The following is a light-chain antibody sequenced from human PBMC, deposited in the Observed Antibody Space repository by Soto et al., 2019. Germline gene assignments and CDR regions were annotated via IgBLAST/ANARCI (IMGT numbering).Light chain of an antibody. CDR2: EVS. V-gene: IGLV2-14*01. Sequence: ALTQPASVSGSPGQSITISCTGTSSDVGAYNRVSWSQQHPGKAPKLMIYEVSNRPSGVSDRFSGSKSGNTASLTISGLQPEDEAHYYCTSFTSSNTWVFGGGTKLTVL. CDR1: SSDVGAYNR. CDR3: TSFTSSNTWV. J-gene: IGLJ3*02.